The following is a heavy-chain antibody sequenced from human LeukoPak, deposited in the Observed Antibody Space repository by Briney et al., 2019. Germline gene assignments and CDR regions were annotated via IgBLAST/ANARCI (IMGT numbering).Heavy chain of an antibody. V-gene: IGHV3-30*04. CDR1: GFTFSSYA. CDR3: AKEAMTTVTTAKGISDY. Sequence: PGRSLRLSCAASGFTFSSYAMHWVRQAPGKGLEWVAVISYDGSNKYYADSVKGRFTISRDSSKNTLYLQMNSLRAEDTAVYYCAKEAMTTVTTAKGISDYWGQGTLVTVSS. J-gene: IGHJ4*02. CDR2: ISYDGSNK. D-gene: IGHD4-17*01.